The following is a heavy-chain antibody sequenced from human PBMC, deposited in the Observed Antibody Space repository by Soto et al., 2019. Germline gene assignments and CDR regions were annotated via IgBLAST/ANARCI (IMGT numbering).Heavy chain of an antibody. CDR1: GDSYG. V-gene: IGHV1-18*01. Sequence: QVQLVQSGAEVKKPGASVKVSCKASGDSYGISWVRQAPGQGLEWMGWISANNGNTNYAQNLQGRVTMTTDTSTSTVYMELRSLRSYDTALYYCAISYGDPANLDYWGQGTLVTVSS. J-gene: IGHJ4*02. D-gene: IGHD4-17*01. CDR2: ISANNGNT. CDR3: AISYGDPANLDY.